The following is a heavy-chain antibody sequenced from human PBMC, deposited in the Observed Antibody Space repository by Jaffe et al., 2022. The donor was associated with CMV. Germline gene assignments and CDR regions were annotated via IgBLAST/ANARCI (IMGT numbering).Heavy chain of an antibody. CDR1: GGSFSGYY. V-gene: IGHV4-34*01. CDR2: INHSGST. J-gene: IGHJ6*03. D-gene: IGHD6-6*01. Sequence: QVQLQQWGAGLLKPSETLSLTCAVYGGSFSGYYWSWIRQPPGKGLEWIGEINHSGSTNYNPSLKSRVTISVDTSKNQFSLKLSSVTAADTAVYYCARGHPTTWAARGYYYYYMDVWGKGTTVTVSS. CDR3: ARGHPTTWAARGYYYYYMDV.